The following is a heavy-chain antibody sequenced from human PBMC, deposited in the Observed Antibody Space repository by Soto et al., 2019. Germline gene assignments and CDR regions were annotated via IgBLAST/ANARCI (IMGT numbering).Heavy chain of an antibody. CDR3: ARGGVSTRTFAY. CDR1: GYNFAGYW. Sequence: HGESLKISCKGSGYNFAGYWIAWVRQMPGKGLELMGIIYPSDSDTRYRPSFQGQVTISADKSISSAYLQWSSLRASDTAMYYWARGGVSTRTFAYWGQGNPVTASS. J-gene: IGHJ4*02. D-gene: IGHD3-3*01. V-gene: IGHV5-51*01. CDR2: IYPSDSDT.